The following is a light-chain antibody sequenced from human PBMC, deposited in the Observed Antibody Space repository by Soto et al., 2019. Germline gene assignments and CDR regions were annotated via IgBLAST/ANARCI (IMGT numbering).Light chain of an antibody. CDR1: SSDVGNYKY. J-gene: IGLJ3*02. Sequence: QSALTQPRSVSGSPGQSVTISCTGTSSDVGNYKYVTWYQQHPGKAPKPMIYDVSKRPSGVPDRFSGSKSGNTASLTISGLQTEDEADYYCCLYAGSYTWVFGGGTQLTV. CDR2: DVS. V-gene: IGLV2-11*01. CDR3: CLYAGSYTWV.